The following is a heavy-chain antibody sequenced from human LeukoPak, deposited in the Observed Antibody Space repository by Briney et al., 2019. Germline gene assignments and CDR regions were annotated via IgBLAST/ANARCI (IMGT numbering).Heavy chain of an antibody. J-gene: IGHJ4*02. Sequence: GGSLRLSCAASGFIFSSYAMSWVRQAPGKGLEWVSAISSSGGSTYYADSVKGRFTISGDNSKNTLYLQMNSLRAEDTAVYYCAKGYCSGGSCYSGLFDYWGQGTLVTVSS. V-gene: IGHV3-23*01. D-gene: IGHD2-15*01. CDR2: ISSSGGST. CDR1: GFIFSSYA. CDR3: AKGYCSGGSCYSGLFDY.